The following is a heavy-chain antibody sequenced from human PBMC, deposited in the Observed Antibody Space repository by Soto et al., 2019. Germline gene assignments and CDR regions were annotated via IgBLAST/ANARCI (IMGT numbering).Heavy chain of an antibody. Sequence: ASVKVSCKSSGYTFTGYYKYWVRQGPGQGLEWMGWINPNSGGTNYAQKFQGRVTMTRDTSISTAYMELSRLRSDDTAVYYCASPHGETYHYYYYYGMDVWGQGTTVTVSS. D-gene: IGHD3-10*01. CDR3: ASPHGETYHYYYYYGMDV. V-gene: IGHV1-2*02. CDR1: GYTFTGYY. CDR2: INPNSGGT. J-gene: IGHJ6*02.